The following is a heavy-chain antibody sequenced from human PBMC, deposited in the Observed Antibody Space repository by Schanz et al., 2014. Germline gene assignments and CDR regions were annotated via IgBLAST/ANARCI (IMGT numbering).Heavy chain of an antibody. V-gene: IGHV3-66*01. D-gene: IGHD3-10*01. CDR3: ARPSGSYFWAFDI. J-gene: IGHJ3*02. CDR1: GFPAASTY. Sequence: DVQVVESGGDLVQPGGSRSLSCAASGFPAASTYMSWVGRAPGKGLEWVSIIYPDGSTNYGDSMKGRFTVSRDEWKNTLYLQMNSLRGEDSAVYYCARPSGSYFWAFDIWGQGTMVTVSS. CDR2: IYPDGST.